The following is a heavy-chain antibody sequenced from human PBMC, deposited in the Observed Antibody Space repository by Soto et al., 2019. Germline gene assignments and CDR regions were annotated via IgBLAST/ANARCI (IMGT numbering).Heavy chain of an antibody. V-gene: IGHV4-31*03. J-gene: IGHJ3*02. CDR2: IYYSGST. D-gene: IGHD2-8*01. Sequence: SETLSLTCTVSGGSISSGGYYWSWIRQHPGKGLEWIGYIYYSGSTYYNPSLKSRVTISVDTSKNQFSLKLSSVTAADTAVYYCAIVIEFISIGYCTNGVCPSAFDIWGQGSMVTV. CDR3: AIVIEFISIGYCTNGVCPSAFDI. CDR1: GGSISSGGYY.